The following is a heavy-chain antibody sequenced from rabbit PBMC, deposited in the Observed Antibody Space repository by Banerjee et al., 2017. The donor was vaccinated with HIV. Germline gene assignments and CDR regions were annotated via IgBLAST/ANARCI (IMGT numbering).Heavy chain of an antibody. CDR3: TRVGSTYYEVRL. V-gene: IGHV1S45*01. CDR2: IDASGDT. CDR1: GFDFSSNA. D-gene: IGHD8-1*01. J-gene: IGHJ4*01. Sequence: QEQLVESGGGLVKPEGSLTLTCKASGFDFSSNAMCWVRQAPGKGLELIACIDASGDTYYASWAKGRFTFSRTSSTTVTLQMTSLTAADTATYFCTRVGSTYYEVRLWGQGTLVTVS.